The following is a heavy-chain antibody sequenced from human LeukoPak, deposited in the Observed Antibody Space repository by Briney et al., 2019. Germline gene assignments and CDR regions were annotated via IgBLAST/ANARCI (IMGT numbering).Heavy chain of an antibody. CDR3: ARSSHYYYGSGPLHAYYFDY. Sequence: GASLKISCKDSGYSFTSYWIGWVRQMPGKGLEWMGIIYPGDSDTRNSPSFQGQVTISADKSISTAYLQWSSLKASYTAMYYCARSSHYYYGSGPLHAYYFDYWGQGTPVTVSS. CDR1: GYSFTSYW. J-gene: IGHJ4*02. CDR2: IYPGDSDT. D-gene: IGHD3-10*01. V-gene: IGHV5-51*01.